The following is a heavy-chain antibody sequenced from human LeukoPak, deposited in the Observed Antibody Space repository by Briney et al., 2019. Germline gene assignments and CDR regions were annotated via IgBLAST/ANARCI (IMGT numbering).Heavy chain of an antibody. V-gene: IGHV4-38-2*01. CDR3: ASGEVGATTLNY. CDR2: IYHSGST. J-gene: IGHJ4*02. Sequence: PSETLSLTCAVSGDSISSGYFWGWIRQPPGKGLEWIGSIYHSGSTYYNPSLKSRVTISVDTSKNQFSLKLSSVTAADTAVYYCASGEVGATTLNYWGQGTLVTVSS. D-gene: IGHD1-26*01. CDR1: GDSISSGYF.